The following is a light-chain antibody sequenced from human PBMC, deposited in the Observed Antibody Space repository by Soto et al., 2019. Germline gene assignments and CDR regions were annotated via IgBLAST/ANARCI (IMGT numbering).Light chain of an antibody. Sequence: QSVLSQPASVAGGAGQWGTIFWNGNRREGGGYNYVSWYQQHPGKAPKLMIYDVSNRPSGVSNRFSGSKSGNTASLTISGLQAEDEADYYCSSYTSSSTDYVFGTGTKVTVL. CDR2: DVS. CDR1: RREGGGYNY. J-gene: IGLJ1*01. V-gene: IGLV2-14*01. CDR3: SSYTSSSTDYV.